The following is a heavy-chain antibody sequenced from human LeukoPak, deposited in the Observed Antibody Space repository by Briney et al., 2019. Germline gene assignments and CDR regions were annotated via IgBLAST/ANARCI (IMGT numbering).Heavy chain of an antibody. J-gene: IGHJ6*02. Sequence: EASVKVSCKVSGYTLTELSMHWVRQAPGKGLEWMGGFDPEDGETIYAQKFQGRVTMTEDTSTDTAYMELSSLRSEDTAVYYCATNSVVPAASYYYYGMDVWGQGTTVTVSS. D-gene: IGHD2-2*01. CDR1: GYTLTELS. V-gene: IGHV1-24*01. CDR2: FDPEDGET. CDR3: ATNSVVPAASYYYYGMDV.